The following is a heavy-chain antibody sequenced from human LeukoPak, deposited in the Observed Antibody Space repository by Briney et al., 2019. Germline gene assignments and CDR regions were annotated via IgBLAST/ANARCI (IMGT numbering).Heavy chain of an antibody. J-gene: IGHJ4*02. Sequence: ASVKVSCKASGYTFVNYDISWVRQAPGQGLEWMGWIGVRTGNINYAQNLQGRVTMTTDTSTSTAYLEVRSLRSDDTAVYYCARGVFDWYEEFWGQGTLVTVSS. CDR2: IGVRTGNI. D-gene: IGHD2-21*01. CDR1: GYTFVNYD. V-gene: IGHV1-18*01. CDR3: ARGVFDWYEEF.